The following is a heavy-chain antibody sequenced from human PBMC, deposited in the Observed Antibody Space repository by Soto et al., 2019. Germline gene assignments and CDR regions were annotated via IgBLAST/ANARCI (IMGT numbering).Heavy chain of an antibody. J-gene: IGHJ4*02. CDR1: GFTFSSYW. V-gene: IGHV3-74*01. Sequence: EVQLVDSGGGLVQPGGSLRLSCAVSGFTFSSYWMHWVRQVPGKGLVWVSSINGDGSSTTYADYVKGRFTISRDNAKNTLYLQINSLGAEDTAVYYCTRPRYCGTGTPFDDWGRGTLVTVSS. D-gene: IGHD1-1*01. CDR3: TRPRYCGTGTPFDD. CDR2: INGDGSST.